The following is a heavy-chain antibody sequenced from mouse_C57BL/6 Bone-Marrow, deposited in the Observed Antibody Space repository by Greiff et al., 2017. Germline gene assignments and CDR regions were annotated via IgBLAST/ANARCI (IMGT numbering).Heavy chain of an antibody. Sequence: VQLQQSGAELVRPGTSVKVSCKASGYAFTNYLIEWVKQRPGQGLEWIGVINPGSGGTNYNEKFKGKATLTADKSSSTAYMQLSSLTSEDSAVYFCARERLLGPFDYWGQGTTLTVSS. CDR3: ARERLLGPFDY. CDR1: GYAFTNYL. CDR2: INPGSGGT. V-gene: IGHV1-54*01. D-gene: IGHD4-1*01. J-gene: IGHJ2*01.